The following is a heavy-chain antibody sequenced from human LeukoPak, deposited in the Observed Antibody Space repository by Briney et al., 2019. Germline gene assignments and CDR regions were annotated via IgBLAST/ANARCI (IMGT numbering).Heavy chain of an antibody. D-gene: IGHD4-17*01. CDR3: ARESFGDYYIDY. Sequence: PGGSLRLSCASSGFTFSNYVLYWVRQAPGKGLEWVAGMSHDGSNIYYADPVKGRFTVSRDNSKNTLYLQMNSLRVEDTAVYSCARESFGDYYIDYWGQGTLVTVSS. CDR2: MSHDGSNI. J-gene: IGHJ4*02. CDR1: GFTFSNYV. V-gene: IGHV3-30*14.